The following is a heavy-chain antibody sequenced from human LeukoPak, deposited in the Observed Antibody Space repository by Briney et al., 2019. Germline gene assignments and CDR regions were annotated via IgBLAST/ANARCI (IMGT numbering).Heavy chain of an antibody. D-gene: IGHD5-18*01. CDR3: TREKEGYNFGLDYYYYYLDV. J-gene: IGHJ6*03. CDR1: GFTFSTSD. V-gene: IGHV3-30*02. CDR2: IQYDGSRK. Sequence: GGSLRLSCATSGFTFSTSDMHWVRQAPGKGLEWVSFIQYDGSRKNYVDSVKGRFTISRDDSKNTAYLQMNSLQTEDTALYYCTREKEGYNFGLDYYYYYLDVWGKGTTVTVSS.